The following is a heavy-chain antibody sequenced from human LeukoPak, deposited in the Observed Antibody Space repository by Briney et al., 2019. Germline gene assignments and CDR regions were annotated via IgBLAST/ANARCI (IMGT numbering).Heavy chain of an antibody. CDR2: IYHSGST. Sequence: SETLSLTXAVSGYSISSGYYWGWIRQPPGKGLEWIGSIYHSGSTYYNPSLKSRVTIAGDTSKTQSSLKLSSVTAADTAVYYCASSSWALFDYWGQGTLVTVSS. D-gene: IGHD6-13*01. V-gene: IGHV4-38-2*01. CDR1: GYSISSGYY. CDR3: ASSSWALFDY. J-gene: IGHJ4*02.